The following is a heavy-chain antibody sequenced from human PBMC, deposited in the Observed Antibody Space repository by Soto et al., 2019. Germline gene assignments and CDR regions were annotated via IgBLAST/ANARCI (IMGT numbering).Heavy chain of an antibody. V-gene: IGHV4-39*01. Sequence: PSETLSFPGTLSLGYLISSRYYRGWIRQPPGKGLEWIGSLYRSGLTYYNPPFTSRVTHSIGKSKNQLSLKPNSVTAADTPVYHWARGMVRRLKVEFWGQVT. CDR3: ARGMVRRLKVEF. J-gene: IGHJ4*01. CDR2: LYRSGLT. CDR1: LGYLISSRYY. D-gene: IGHD3-10*01.